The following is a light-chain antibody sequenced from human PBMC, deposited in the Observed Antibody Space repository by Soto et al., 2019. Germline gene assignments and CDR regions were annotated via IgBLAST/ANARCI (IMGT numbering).Light chain of an antibody. CDR3: QQRSKWTIT. J-gene: IGKJ5*01. Sequence: EIVLTQSPATLSLSPGERATLSCRASQSVSSYLAWYQQKPGQAPRLFIYDASSRATGVPARFSGSGSGTDFTLTISSLEPEDFAVYYCQQRSKWTITFGQGKRLEIK. CDR1: QSVSSY. V-gene: IGKV3-11*01. CDR2: DAS.